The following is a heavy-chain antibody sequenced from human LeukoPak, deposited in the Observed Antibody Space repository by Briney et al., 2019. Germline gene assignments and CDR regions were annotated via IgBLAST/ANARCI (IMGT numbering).Heavy chain of an antibody. D-gene: IGHD4/OR15-4a*01. V-gene: IGHV3-53*01. CDR1: GFTVSSNS. J-gene: IGHJ4*02. CDR2: IYSDNT. CDR3: ARRAGAYSHPHDY. Sequence: GGSLRLSCTVSGFTVSSNSVSWVRQAPGKGLEWVSFIYSDNTHYSDSVKGRFTISRDNSKNTLYLQMNSLRAEDTAVYYCARRAGAYSHPHDYWGQGTLVTVSS.